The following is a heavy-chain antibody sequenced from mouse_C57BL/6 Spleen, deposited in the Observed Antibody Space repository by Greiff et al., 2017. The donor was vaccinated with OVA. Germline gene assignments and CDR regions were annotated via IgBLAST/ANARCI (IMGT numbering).Heavy chain of an antibody. CDR2: INPSTGGT. D-gene: IGHD3-3*01. V-gene: IGHV1-42*01. CDR1: GYSFTGYY. Sequence: VQLKESGPELVKPGASVKISCKASGYSFTGYYMNWVKQSPEKSLEWIGEINPSTGGTTYNQKFKAKATLTVDKSSSTAYMQLKSLTSEDSAVYYCARPGPYYFDYWGQGTTLTVSS. CDR3: ARPGPYYFDY. J-gene: IGHJ2*01.